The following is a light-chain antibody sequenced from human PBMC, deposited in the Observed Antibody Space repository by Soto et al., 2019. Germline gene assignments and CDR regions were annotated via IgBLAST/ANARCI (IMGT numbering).Light chain of an antibody. CDR1: LRISNY. V-gene: IGKV1-39*01. CDR3: QQSYSTPQELT. Sequence: DIQMTQSPSTLSASVGDRVTITCRASLRISNYLNWYQQKPGKAPKLLIYAASSLQSGVPSRFSGSGSGTDFTLTISSLQPEDFATYYCQQSYSTPQELTFGRGTKVEI. CDR2: AAS. J-gene: IGKJ4*01.